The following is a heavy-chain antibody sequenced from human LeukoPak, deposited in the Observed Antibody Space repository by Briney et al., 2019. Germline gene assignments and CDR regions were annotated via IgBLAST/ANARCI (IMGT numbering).Heavy chain of an antibody. CDR1: GCTFTSYG. V-gene: IGHV1-18*01. CDR2: ICAYNGNT. CDR3: ARVPPKGQLVPGHQSPDY. J-gene: IGHJ4*02. D-gene: IGHD6-6*01. Sequence: ASVKVSCKASGCTFTSYGIRWVRQAPGHGLEWMGWICAYNGNTNYAQKLQGRVTMTTDTSTSTAYMELRSLRSDDTAVYYCARVPPKGQLVPGHQSPDYWGQGTLVTVSS.